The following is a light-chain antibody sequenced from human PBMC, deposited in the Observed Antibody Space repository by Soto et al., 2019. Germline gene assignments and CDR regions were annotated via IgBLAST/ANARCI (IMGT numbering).Light chain of an antibody. CDR2: HAS. Sequence: EIVMTQSPATLSLSPGERATLSCRASQSVNSKLAWYQQKPGQSPRLVIYHASTRATGIPARFSGSGSGTEFTLTISSLQSEDFAVYYCQEYNNWPLLTLGQGTRLEIK. J-gene: IGKJ5*01. CDR1: QSVNSK. CDR3: QEYNNWPLLT. V-gene: IGKV3D-15*01.